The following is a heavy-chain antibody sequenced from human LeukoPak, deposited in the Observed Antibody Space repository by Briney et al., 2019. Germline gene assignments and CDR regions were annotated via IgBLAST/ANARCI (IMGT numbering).Heavy chain of an antibody. CDR3: ARISVEMATILGGAFDI. J-gene: IGHJ3*02. D-gene: IGHD5-24*01. CDR1: GYTFTSYG. V-gene: IGHV1-18*01. Sequence: ASVKVSCKASGYTFTSYGISWVRQAPGQGLEWMGWISAYNGNTNYAQKLQGRVTMTTDTSTSTAYMELRSLRSDDTAVYYCARISVEMATILGGAFDIWGQGTMVTVSS. CDR2: ISAYNGNT.